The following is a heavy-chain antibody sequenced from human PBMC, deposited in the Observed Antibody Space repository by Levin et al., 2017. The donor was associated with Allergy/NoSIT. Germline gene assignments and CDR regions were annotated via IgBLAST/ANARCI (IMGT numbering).Heavy chain of an antibody. J-gene: IGHJ5*02. CDR1: GFTVSNIY. V-gene: IGHV3-66*01. D-gene: IGHD2-2*01. CDR3: AANLPFDP. Sequence: PGGSLLSCAASGFTVSNIYLSWVRQAPGKGLEWVSVSYSGGSTFYADSVKDRFTISRDNSKNMLYLQMNSLRAEDTALYYCAANLPFDPWGQGTLVTVSS. CDR2: SYSGGST.